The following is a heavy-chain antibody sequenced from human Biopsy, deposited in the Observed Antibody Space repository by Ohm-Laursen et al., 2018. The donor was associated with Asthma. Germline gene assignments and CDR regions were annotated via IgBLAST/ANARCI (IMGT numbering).Heavy chain of an antibody. CDR1: GGSMSSSSYS. CDR2: ISYTGNT. CDR3: ARHWNWGSFFDY. J-gene: IGHJ4*02. D-gene: IGHD7-27*01. V-gene: IGHV4-39*01. Sequence: PSQTLSLTCTVSGGSMSSSSYSWGWIRQPPGKGLEWIGSISYTGNTDIPSLRSRVTLSVDTSKNNFSLKLPSVTAADTAVFYCARHWNWGSFFDYWGQGMLVTVSS.